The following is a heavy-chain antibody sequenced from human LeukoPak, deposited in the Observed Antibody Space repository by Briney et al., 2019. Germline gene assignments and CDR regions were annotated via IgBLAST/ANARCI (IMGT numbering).Heavy chain of an antibody. CDR1: GYTFTGYY. CDR2: INPNSGGT. V-gene: IGHV1-2*02. J-gene: IGHJ4*02. D-gene: IGHD3-22*01. CDR3: ARGPDYYDSSGPDY. Sequence: GASVKVSCKASGYTFTGYYMHWVRQAPGQGLEWMGWINPNSGGTNCAQKFQGRVTMTRDTSISTAYMELSRLRSDDTAVYYCARGPDYYDSSGPDYWGQGTLVTVSS.